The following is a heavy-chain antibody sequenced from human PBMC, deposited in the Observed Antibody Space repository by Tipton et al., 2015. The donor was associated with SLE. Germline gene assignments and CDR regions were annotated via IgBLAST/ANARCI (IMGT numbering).Heavy chain of an antibody. J-gene: IGHJ4*02. CDR3: ARGGIGGDDSFDY. CDR2: IYYSGST. D-gene: IGHD5-12*01. CDR1: GGSISSCY. V-gene: IGHV4-59*01. Sequence: TLSLTCTVSGGSISSCYWSWIRQPPGKGLEWIGYIYYSGSTNYNPSLKSRVTISVDTSKNQFSLKLSSVTAADTAVYYCARGGIGGDDSFDYWGQGTLVTVSS.